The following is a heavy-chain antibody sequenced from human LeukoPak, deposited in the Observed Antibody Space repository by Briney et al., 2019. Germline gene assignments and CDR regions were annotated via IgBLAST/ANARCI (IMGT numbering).Heavy chain of an antibody. CDR1: GFTFSSYA. D-gene: IGHD3-10*01. CDR3: ARDRGTYFDY. Sequence: PGGSLRLSCAASGFTFSSYAMSWARQAPGKGLEWVSAITNSGGSTYYADSVKGRFTISRDNSKSTLYLQMNSLRAEDTAVYYCARDRGTYFDYWGQGTLVTVSS. V-gene: IGHV3-23*01. J-gene: IGHJ4*02. CDR2: ITNSGGST.